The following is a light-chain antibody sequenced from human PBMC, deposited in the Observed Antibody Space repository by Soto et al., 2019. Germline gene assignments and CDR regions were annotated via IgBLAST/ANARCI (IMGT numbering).Light chain of an antibody. Sequence: QSALTQPPSASGSPGRSVTISCTGTSSDIGGYNYVSWYQQHPGKAPKLMIYEVNKRPSGVPDRFSGSKSGNTASLTISGLQAEDETDYYCCSHAGSSVVFGTGTKLTVL. V-gene: IGLV2-8*01. CDR1: SSDIGGYNY. CDR2: EVN. CDR3: CSHAGSSVV. J-gene: IGLJ1*01.